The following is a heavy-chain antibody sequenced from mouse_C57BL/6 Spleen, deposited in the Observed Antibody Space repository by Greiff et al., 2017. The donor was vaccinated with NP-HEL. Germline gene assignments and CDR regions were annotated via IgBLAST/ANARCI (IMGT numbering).Heavy chain of an antibody. Sequence: VMLVESGPGLVQPSQSLSITCTASGFSLTSYGVHWVRQSPGKGLEWLGVIWSGGSTDYNAAFISRLSISKDNSKSQVFFKMNRLQADDTAIYYCAREDSSFPLYYAMDYWGQGTSVTVSS. CDR1: GFSLTSYG. J-gene: IGHJ4*01. V-gene: IGHV2-2*01. CDR2: IWSGGST. CDR3: AREDSSFPLYYAMDY. D-gene: IGHD1-1*01.